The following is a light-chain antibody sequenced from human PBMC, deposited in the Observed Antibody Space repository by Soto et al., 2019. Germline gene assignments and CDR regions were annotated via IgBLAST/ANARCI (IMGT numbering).Light chain of an antibody. CDR2: AAS. V-gene: IGKV3-20*01. CDR3: QYYGNSRIT. CDR1: QSVNNNF. Sequence: EIVLTQSPGTLSLSPGERVTLSCRASQSVNNNFLSWYQQKPGQAPRLLIYAASSGATGIPDRFSGSGSGTDFTLTINRLEPEYFVVYYYQYYGNSRITFGQGTRLEIK. J-gene: IGKJ5*01.